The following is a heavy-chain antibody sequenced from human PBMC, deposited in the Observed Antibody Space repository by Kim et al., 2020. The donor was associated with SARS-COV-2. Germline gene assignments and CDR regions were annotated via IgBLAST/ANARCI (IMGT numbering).Heavy chain of an antibody. D-gene: IGHD2-2*01. CDR2: IIPIFGTA. CDR1: GGTFSSYA. Sequence: SVKVSCKASGGTFSSYAISWVRQAPGQGLEWMGGIIPIFGTANYAQKFQGRVTITADESTSTAYMELSSLRSEDTAVYYCAESYCSSTSCERPAFDIWGQGTMVTVSS. J-gene: IGHJ3*02. CDR3: AESYCSSTSCERPAFDI. V-gene: IGHV1-69*13.